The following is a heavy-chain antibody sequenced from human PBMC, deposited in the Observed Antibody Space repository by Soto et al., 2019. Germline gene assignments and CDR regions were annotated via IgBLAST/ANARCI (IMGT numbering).Heavy chain of an antibody. CDR1: GGSISSGGYY. J-gene: IGHJ4*02. Sequence: SETLSLTCTVSGGSISSGGYYWSWIRQHPGKGLEWIGYIYYSGSTYYNPSLKSRVTISVDTSKNQFSLKLSSVTAADTAGDYCARELNSGSYQQDPYFDYWGQGTLVTVSS. V-gene: IGHV4-31*03. CDR3: ARELNSGSYQQDPYFDY. CDR2: IYYSGST. D-gene: IGHD1-26*01.